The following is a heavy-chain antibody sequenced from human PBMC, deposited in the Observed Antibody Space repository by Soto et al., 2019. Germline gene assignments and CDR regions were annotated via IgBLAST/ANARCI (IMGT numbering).Heavy chain of an antibody. CDR1: GGTFSSYA. V-gene: IGHV1-69*01. D-gene: IGHD3-3*01. Sequence: QVQLVQSGAEVKKPGSSVKVSCKASGGTFSSYAISWVRQAPGQGLEWMGGIIPIFGTANYAQKFQGRVTITADEATSTADMELSSLRSEDTAVYYCARGGSEFWSRYYDDYGRDVWGQGTTGTVAS. CDR2: IIPIFGTA. J-gene: IGHJ6*02. CDR3: ARGGSEFWSRYYDDYGRDV.